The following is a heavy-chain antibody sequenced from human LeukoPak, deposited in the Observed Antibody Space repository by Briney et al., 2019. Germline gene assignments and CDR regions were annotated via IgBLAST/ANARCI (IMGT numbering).Heavy chain of an antibody. CDR2: IYYSGST. CDR3: ARAEIAVVPANADYYYYYYMDV. CDR1: GGSISSYY. Sequence: ASETLSLTCTVSGGSISSYYWSWIRQPPGKGLEWIGYIYYSGSTNYNPSLKSRVTISVDTSKNQFSLKLSSVTAADTAVYYCARAEIAVVPANADYYYYYYMDVWGKGTTVTVSS. J-gene: IGHJ6*03. D-gene: IGHD2-2*01. V-gene: IGHV4-59*01.